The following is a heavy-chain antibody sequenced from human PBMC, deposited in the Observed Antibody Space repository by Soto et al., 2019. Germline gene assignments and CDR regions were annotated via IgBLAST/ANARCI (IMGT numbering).Heavy chain of an antibody. J-gene: IGHJ4*02. V-gene: IGHV1-3*01. CDR3: AREPEDGVPGDY. CDR1: GYTFTAHS. Sequence: QVQLVQSGTEVKEPGASVRVSCKASGYTFTAHSLHWARQVPGQGLEWMGWIIVSHDRPRYAPQFQGRLTFETDRIATTADMQLTRLAPEDTAVYFCAREPEDGVPGDYWGQGTPVVVSS. CDR2: IIVSHDRP. D-gene: IGHD2-8*01.